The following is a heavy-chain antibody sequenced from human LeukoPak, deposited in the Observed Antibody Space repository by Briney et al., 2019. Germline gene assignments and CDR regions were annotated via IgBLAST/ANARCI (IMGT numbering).Heavy chain of an antibody. Sequence: VASVNVSCKASGYTFTSYYMHWVRQAPGQGLEWMGIINPSGGSTIYAQKFQGRVTMTRDTSTSTLHMELSSLRSEDTAVYYCARDGPRIAALGEDFDYWGQGTLVTVSS. CDR3: ARDGPRIAALGEDFDY. J-gene: IGHJ4*02. D-gene: IGHD6-6*01. V-gene: IGHV1-46*01. CDR1: GYTFTSYY. CDR2: INPSGGST.